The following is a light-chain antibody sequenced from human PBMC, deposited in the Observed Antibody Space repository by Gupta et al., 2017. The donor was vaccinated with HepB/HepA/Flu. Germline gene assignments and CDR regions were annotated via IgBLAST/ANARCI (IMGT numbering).Light chain of an antibody. CDR3: CSYSRSRTVI. J-gene: IGLJ2*01. CDR2: EVS. Sequence: QSALTQPASVSGSPGQSVTISCTGTSSDIGTYKLVSWYQQHPGKAPKVVIYEVSERPSGVSCRFSASKSGNTASMTISGLQDEDEADYYCCSYSRSRTVIFGGGTKLTVL. V-gene: IGLV2-23*02. CDR1: SSDIGTYKL.